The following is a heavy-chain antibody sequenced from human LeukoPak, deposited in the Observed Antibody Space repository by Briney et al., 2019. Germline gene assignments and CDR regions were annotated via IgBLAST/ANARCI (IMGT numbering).Heavy chain of an antibody. V-gene: IGHV3-7*05. Sequence: GGSLRLSCAASGFTFSAYWMSWVRQAPGKGVEWVANIKQDGSDKSYVDSVRGPFTLASDPAKNLLSLQMNSLRFEDTAVYYCARNGFVWASGIDYGWFDSWGQGTLVTVSS. CDR3: ARNGFVWASGIDYGWFDS. CDR1: GFTFSAYW. J-gene: IGHJ5*01. D-gene: IGHD4-17*01. CDR2: IKQDGSDK.